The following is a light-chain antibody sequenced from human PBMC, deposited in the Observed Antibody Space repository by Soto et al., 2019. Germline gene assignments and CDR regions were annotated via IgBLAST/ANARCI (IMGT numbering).Light chain of an antibody. Sequence: QSVLTQPASVSGSPGQSITISCTGTSSDVGGYNYVSWYQQHPGKAPKLMIFPVSDRPSGVSNRFSGSKSGNTAFLTISGLQAEDEADYYCSACTTSNTFVFGTGTKLTVL. V-gene: IGLV2-14*03. CDR1: SSDVGGYNY. J-gene: IGLJ1*01. CDR2: PVS. CDR3: SACTTSNTFV.